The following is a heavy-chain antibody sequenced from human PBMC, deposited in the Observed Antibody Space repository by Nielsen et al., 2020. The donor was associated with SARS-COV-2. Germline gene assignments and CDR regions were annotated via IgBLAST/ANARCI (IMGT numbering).Heavy chain of an antibody. V-gene: IGHV4-39*07. D-gene: IGHD2-2*01. CDR2: INDSGYT. CDR3: ARGYCSTNSCHNWFDP. J-gene: IGHJ5*02. CDR1: AGSISTGGIY. Sequence: SETLSLTCTVSAGSISTGGIYWTWIRQPPGKGLEWIGQINDSGYTNYNPSLKSRVTISVDTSKNQLSLKLTSVTVADTAVYYCARGYCSTNSCHNWFDPWGQGTLVTVSS.